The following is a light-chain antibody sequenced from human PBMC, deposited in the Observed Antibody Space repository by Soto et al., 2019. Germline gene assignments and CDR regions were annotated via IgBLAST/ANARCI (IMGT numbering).Light chain of an antibody. J-gene: IGLJ2*01. CDR1: SSDVGGYKF. Sequence: QSALAQPPSASRSPGQSVTISCTGTSSDVGGYKFVSWYQHHPGKAPKLMIYEVSKRPSGVPDRFSGSKAGNTASLTVSGLQAGDEADYYCSSYAGSNTVVFGGGTKLTVL. V-gene: IGLV2-8*02. CDR3: SSYAGSNTVV. CDR2: EVS.